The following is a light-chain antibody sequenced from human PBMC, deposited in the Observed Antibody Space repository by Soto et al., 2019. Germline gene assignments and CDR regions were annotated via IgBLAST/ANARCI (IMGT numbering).Light chain of an antibody. Sequence: DIQMTQSPSTLSASVGDRVTITCRASQSINYWLAWYQQKPGKAPKVLIHQASILLSGVPSRFSGSGSGTEFSLTISGLQPDDFATYFYQQYLLYQTFGQGTKVEI. J-gene: IGKJ1*01. V-gene: IGKV1-5*03. CDR3: QQYLLYQT. CDR1: QSINYW. CDR2: QAS.